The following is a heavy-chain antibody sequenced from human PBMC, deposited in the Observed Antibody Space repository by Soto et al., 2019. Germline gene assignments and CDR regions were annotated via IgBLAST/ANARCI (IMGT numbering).Heavy chain of an antibody. Sequence: QLQLQESGPGLVKPSETLSLTCTVSCGSISSSSYYWGWIRQPPGKGLEWIGSIYYSESTYYNPTLKSRVTISADTSKNQFCRKMSSVTAADTAVYYCARQEYYDSSGLFDYWGQGTLVTVSS. V-gene: IGHV4-39*01. J-gene: IGHJ4*02. CDR1: CGSISSSSYY. D-gene: IGHD3-22*01. CDR2: IYYSEST. CDR3: ARQEYYDSSGLFDY.